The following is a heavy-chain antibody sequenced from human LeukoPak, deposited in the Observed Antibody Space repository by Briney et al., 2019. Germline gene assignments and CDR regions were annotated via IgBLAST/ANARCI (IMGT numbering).Heavy chain of an antibody. CDR3: ARGLASGYPPIPFDY. CDR2: IDTSGNT. CDR1: GGSISSYY. Sequence: PSETLSLTCTVSGGSISSYYWSWIRQPAGKGLEWIGRIDTSGNTNYKPSLKSRVTMSVDTSKNEFSLNLTSVTAADTAIYYCARGLASGYPPIPFDYWGQGTLVTVSS. V-gene: IGHV4-4*07. D-gene: IGHD3-3*01. J-gene: IGHJ4*02.